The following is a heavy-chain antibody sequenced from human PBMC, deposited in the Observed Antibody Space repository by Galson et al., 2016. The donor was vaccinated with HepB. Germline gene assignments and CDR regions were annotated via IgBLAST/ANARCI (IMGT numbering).Heavy chain of an antibody. J-gene: IGHJ4*02. CDR2: ITNSGVST. D-gene: IGHD2-21*02. CDR1: GFTFSSYA. CDR3: ATHDLPRYYFDY. V-gene: IGHV3-23*01. Sequence: SLRLSCAASGFTFSSYAMSLVRQAPGKGLEWVSAITNSGVSTFYADSVKGRFTISRDNSRNTLYLQMNSLRAEDTAVYYCATHDLPRYYFDYWGQGTLVTVSS.